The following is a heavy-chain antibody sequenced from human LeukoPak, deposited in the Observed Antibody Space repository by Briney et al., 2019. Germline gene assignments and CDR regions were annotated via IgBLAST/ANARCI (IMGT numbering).Heavy chain of an antibody. CDR1: GDSVSTNSAT. Sequence: LSQTLSLTWAISGDSVSTNSATWTWLRQSPSRGLEWLVRTYYRSKWSNDYAVSMKSRITINPDTSKNQFSLQLNSVTPEDTAVYYCARLVGASWFDSWGQGTLVTVSS. J-gene: IGHJ5*01. D-gene: IGHD1-26*01. V-gene: IGHV6-1*01. CDR2: TYYRSKWSN. CDR3: ARLVGASWFDS.